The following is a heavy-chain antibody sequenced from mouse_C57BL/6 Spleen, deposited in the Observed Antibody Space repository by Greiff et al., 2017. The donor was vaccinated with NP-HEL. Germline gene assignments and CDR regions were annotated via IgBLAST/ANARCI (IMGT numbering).Heavy chain of an antibody. Sequence: EVQGVESGGGLVKPGGSLKLSCAASGFTFSSYAMSWVRQTPEKRLEWVATISDGGSYTYYPDNVKGRFTISRDNAKNNLYLQMSHLKSEDTAMYYCARDYQGYFDYWGQGTTLAVSS. CDR3: ARDYQGYFDY. CDR1: GFTFSSYA. CDR2: ISDGGSYT. J-gene: IGHJ2*01. V-gene: IGHV5-4*01.